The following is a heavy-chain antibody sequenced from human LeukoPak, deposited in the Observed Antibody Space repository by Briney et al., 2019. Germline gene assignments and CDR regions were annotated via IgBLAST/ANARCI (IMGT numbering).Heavy chain of an antibody. J-gene: IGHJ4*02. CDR2: IHYRGNT. V-gene: IGHV4-39*01. Sequence: SETLSLTCSVSGESISHSTYYWGWIRQPPGKGLEWIGTIHYRGNTYYNPSLKSRVAISVDTSKNQFSLKLTSVTAADTAMYYCARLVGSSWYHEVLFGRDYWGQGTLVTVSS. CDR1: GESISHSTYY. D-gene: IGHD6-13*01. CDR3: ARLVGSSWYHEVLFGRDY.